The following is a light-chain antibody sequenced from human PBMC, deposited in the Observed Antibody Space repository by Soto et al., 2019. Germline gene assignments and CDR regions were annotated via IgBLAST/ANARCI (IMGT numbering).Light chain of an antibody. CDR1: QNVNSRY. CDR3: QQYSSSLLT. J-gene: IGKJ4*01. CDR2: GAS. V-gene: IGKV3-20*01. Sequence: EIVLTQSPGTLSLSPGERATLSCRASQNVNSRYLAWYQQKPGQAPRLLIYGASSRATGIPDRFSGSGSGTDFTLTISRLEPEDFAVYYCQQYSSSLLTFDGGTKVEL.